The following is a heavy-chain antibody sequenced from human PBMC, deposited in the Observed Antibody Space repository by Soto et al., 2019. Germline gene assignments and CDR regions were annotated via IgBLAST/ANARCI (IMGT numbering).Heavy chain of an antibody. CDR1: GYTFTGYY. D-gene: IGHD3-22*01. CDR3: ARSYYDSSGSSYNWFDP. V-gene: IGHV1-2*04. J-gene: IGHJ5*02. CDR2: INPNSGGT. Sequence: ASVKVSCKASGYTFTGYYMHWVRQAPGQGLEWMGWINPNSGGTNYAQKFQGWVTMTRDTSISTAYMELSRLRSDDTAVYYCARSYYDSSGSSYNWFDPWGQGTLVTVSS.